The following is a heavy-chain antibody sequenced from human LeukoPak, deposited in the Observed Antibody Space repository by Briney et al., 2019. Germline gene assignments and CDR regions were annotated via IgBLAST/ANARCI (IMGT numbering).Heavy chain of an antibody. V-gene: IGHV3-48*04. Sequence: GGSLRLSCAASGFTFSSYSMNWVRQAPGKGLEWVSYISSSSSTMYYADSVKGRFTISRDNAKNSLYLQMNSLRAEDTAIYYCARDNLAAAGDDNFDIWGQGTMVTVSS. J-gene: IGHJ3*02. CDR3: ARDNLAAAGDDNFDI. CDR2: ISSSSSTM. CDR1: GFTFSSYS. D-gene: IGHD6-13*01.